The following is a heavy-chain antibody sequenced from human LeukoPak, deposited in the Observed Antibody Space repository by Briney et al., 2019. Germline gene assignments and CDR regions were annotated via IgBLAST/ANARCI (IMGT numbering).Heavy chain of an antibody. CDR2: IKPNGGVT. CDR3: ARPSYCGAGCYYYFDY. Sequence: GASVKVSFRASGYTFSDYYIHWLRQAPGQGLEWMGWIKPNGGVTNYARNFQGRITMTRDTSISTAFMELSSLRSDDTAVYYCARPSYCGAGCYYYFDYWGQGTLVTVSS. D-gene: IGHD2-21*02. CDR1: GYTFSDYY. V-gene: IGHV1-2*02. J-gene: IGHJ4*02.